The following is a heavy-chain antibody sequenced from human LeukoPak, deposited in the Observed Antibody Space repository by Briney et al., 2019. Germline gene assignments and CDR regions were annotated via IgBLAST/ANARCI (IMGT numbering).Heavy chain of an antibody. V-gene: IGHV4-59*12. CDR3: ARGPGYDFWSGYNYYFDY. Sequence: SETLSLTCTVSGGSISSYYWGWIRQPPGKGLEWIGYIYYSGSTNYNPSLKSRVTISVDTSKNQFSLKLSSVTAADTAVYYCARGPGYDFWSGYNYYFDYWGQGTLVTVSS. CDR1: GGSISSYY. CDR2: IYYSGST. D-gene: IGHD3-3*01. J-gene: IGHJ4*02.